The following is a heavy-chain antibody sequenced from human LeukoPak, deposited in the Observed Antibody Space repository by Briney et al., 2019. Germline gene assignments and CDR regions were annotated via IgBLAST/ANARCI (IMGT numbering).Heavy chain of an antibody. Sequence: PSETLSLTCTVSGGSISSSSYYWGWIRQPPGKGLEWIGSIYYSGSTYYNPSLKSRVTISVDTSKNQFSLKLSSVTAADTAVYYCARGVGATRSDYWGQGTLVTVSS. CDR1: GGSISSSSYY. D-gene: IGHD1-26*01. J-gene: IGHJ4*02. CDR3: ARGVGATRSDY. V-gene: IGHV4-39*01. CDR2: IYYSGST.